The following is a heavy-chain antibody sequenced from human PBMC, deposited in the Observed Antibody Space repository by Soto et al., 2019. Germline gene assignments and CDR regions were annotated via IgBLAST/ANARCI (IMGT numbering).Heavy chain of an antibody. CDR1: GFTFSSYW. Sequence: PGGSLRLSCAASGFTFSSYWMSWVRQAPGKGLEWVANIKQDGSEKYYVDSVKGRFTISRDNAKNSLYLQMNSLRAEDTAVYYCARVRYNWNYADYYYMDVWGKVTTVTVSS. D-gene: IGHD1-7*01. CDR3: ARVRYNWNYADYYYMDV. V-gene: IGHV3-7*01. J-gene: IGHJ6*03. CDR2: IKQDGSEK.